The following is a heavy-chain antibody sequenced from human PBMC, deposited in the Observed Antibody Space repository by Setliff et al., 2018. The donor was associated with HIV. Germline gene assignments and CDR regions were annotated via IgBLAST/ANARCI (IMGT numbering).Heavy chain of an antibody. J-gene: IGHJ4*02. Sequence: SGDSGFIFSDYFMTWVRQAPGKGLEWLCYISSSGTTTYYGDSVQGRFTVSRDNAENSVYLQMNSLRAEDTAVYYCARDGGEYWGQGTLVTVSS. CDR2: ISSSGTTT. V-gene: IGHV3-11*04. D-gene: IGHD3-16*01. CDR1: GFIFSDYF. CDR3: ARDGGEY.